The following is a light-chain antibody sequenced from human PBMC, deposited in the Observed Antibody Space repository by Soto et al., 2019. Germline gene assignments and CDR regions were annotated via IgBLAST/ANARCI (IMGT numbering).Light chain of an antibody. CDR3: QQYYSYPGFT. CDR2: DAS. V-gene: IGKV1-5*01. Sequence: DIQMTQSPSTLSASVGDRVTITCRASQGISNWLAWYQQKPGKAPKLLIYDASTLQSGVPSRFSGSGSGTDFTLTISCLQSEDFATYYCQQYYSYPGFTFGPGTKVDIK. CDR1: QGISNW. J-gene: IGKJ3*01.